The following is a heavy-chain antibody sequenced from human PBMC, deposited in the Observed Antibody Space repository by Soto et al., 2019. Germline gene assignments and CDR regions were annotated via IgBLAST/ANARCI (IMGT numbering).Heavy chain of an antibody. V-gene: IGHV4-61*08. CDR3: AIDVIAAPNYFDP. Sequence: SETLSLTCTVSGGSIDSGDYYWSWIRQPPGKGLEWNGYVYYSGTTNYNPFLESRVTLSLAKTKNQFSLNMNSVTAADMAVYYCAIDVIAAPNYFDPWGQGTLVTGSS. CDR1: GGSIDSGDYY. CDR2: VYYSGTT. D-gene: IGHD4-4*01. J-gene: IGHJ5*02.